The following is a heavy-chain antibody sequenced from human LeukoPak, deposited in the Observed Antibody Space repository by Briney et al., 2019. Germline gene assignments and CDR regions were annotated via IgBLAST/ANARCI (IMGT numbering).Heavy chain of an antibody. V-gene: IGHV4-59*08. CDR1: GGSISSYY. J-gene: IGHJ3*02. D-gene: IGHD6-6*01. CDR2: IYYSGST. Sequence: PSETLSLTCTVSGGSISSYYWSWIRQPPGKGLEWIGYIYYSGSTNYNPSLKSRVTISVDTSKNQFSLKLSSVTAADTAVYYCARVGSSSSFALDIWGQGTMVTVSS. CDR3: ARVGSSSSFALDI.